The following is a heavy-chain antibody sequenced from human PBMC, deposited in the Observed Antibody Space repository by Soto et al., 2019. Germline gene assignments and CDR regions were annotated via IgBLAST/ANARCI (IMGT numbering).Heavy chain of an antibody. V-gene: IGHV3-64D*06. CDR1: GFTFSSYV. D-gene: IGHD6-13*01. J-gene: IGHJ4*02. CDR3: LVASAAY. CDR2: ITSNGGST. Sequence: GGSLRLSCSASGFTFSSYVMNWVRQAPGKGLEYVSGITSNGGSTFYADSVKGRFIISRDNSQNTVYPQMSSLTTADTAVYYCLVASAAYWGQGTLVTVSS.